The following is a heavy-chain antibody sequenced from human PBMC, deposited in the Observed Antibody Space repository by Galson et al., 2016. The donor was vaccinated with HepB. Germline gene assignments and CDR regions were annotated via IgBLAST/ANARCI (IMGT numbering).Heavy chain of an antibody. D-gene: IGHD3-3*01. Sequence: SLRLSCAASGFSVNAHYMNWVLQAPGKRLEWVALIKTDGNRDYADSVRGRFTISRDNAKKSLFLQMNSLRVGDTAVYYCASTYYDFWSGYYTDSYAFDIWGQGTMVTVSP. CDR3: ASTYYDFWSGYYTDSYAFDI. V-gene: IGHV3-69-1*01. CDR1: GFSVNAHY. CDR2: IKTDGNR. J-gene: IGHJ3*02.